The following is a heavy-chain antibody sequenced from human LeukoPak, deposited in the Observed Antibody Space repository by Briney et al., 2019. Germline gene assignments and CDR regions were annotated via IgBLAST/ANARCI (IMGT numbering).Heavy chain of an antibody. CDR3: AREARRGGGDYDY. V-gene: IGHV1-18*01. D-gene: IGHD2-21*01. Sequence: ASVNVSCKASGYTFTSYDINWVRQATGQGLEWMGWISAYNGNTNYAQKLQGRVTMTTDTSTSTAYMELRSLRSDDTAVYYCAREARRGGGDYDYWGQGTLVTVSS. CDR1: GYTFTSYD. CDR2: ISAYNGNT. J-gene: IGHJ4*02.